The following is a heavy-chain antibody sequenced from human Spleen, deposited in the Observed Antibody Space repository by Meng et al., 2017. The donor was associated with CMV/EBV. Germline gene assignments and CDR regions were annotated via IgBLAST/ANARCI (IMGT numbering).Heavy chain of an antibody. D-gene: IGHD1-26*01. CDR1: GFTFSSYG. J-gene: IGHJ4*02. V-gene: IGHV3-30*02. CDR3: ARDVVGATG. Sequence: GESLKISCAASGFTFSSYGMHWVRQAPGKGLEWVAFIRYDGSNKYYADSVKGRFTISRDNAENTLYLQMNSVRAEDTALYYCARDVVGATGWGQGTLVTVSS. CDR2: IRYDGSNK.